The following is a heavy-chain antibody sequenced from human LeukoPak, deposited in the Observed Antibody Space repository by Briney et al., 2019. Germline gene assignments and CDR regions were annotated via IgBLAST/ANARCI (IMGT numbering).Heavy chain of an antibody. D-gene: IGHD1-26*01. V-gene: IGHV1-69*06. CDR1: GGTFSSYA. Sequence: SVKVSCKASGGTFSSYAISWVRQAPGQGLEWMGGIIPIFGTANYAQKFQGRVTITADKSTSTAYMELSSLRSEDTAVYYCARGGGSYYDYYYYYMDVWGKGTTVTVSS. CDR2: IIPIFGTA. CDR3: ARGGGSYYDYYYYYMDV. J-gene: IGHJ6*03.